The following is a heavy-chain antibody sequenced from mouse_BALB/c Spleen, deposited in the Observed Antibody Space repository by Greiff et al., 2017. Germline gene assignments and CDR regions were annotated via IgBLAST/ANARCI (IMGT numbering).Heavy chain of an antibody. Sequence: EVMLVESGGGLVKPGGSLKLSCAASGFTFSSYAMSWVRQTPEKRLEWVASISSGGSTYYPDSVKGRFTISRDNARNILYLQMSSLRSEDTAMYYCARDDDYDGDYYAMDYWGQGTSVTVSS. V-gene: IGHV5-6-5*01. J-gene: IGHJ4*01. CDR2: ISSGGST. D-gene: IGHD2-4*01. CDR1: GFTFSSYA. CDR3: ARDDDYDGDYYAMDY.